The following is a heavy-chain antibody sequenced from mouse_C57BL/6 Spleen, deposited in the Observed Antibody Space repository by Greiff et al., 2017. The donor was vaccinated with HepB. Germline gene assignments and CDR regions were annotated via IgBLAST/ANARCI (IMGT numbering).Heavy chain of an antibody. CDR2: INPSSGYT. J-gene: IGHJ2*01. Sequence: QVQLQQSGAELARPGASVKMSCKASGYTFTSYTMHWVKQRPGQGLEWIGYINPSSGYTKYNQKFKDKATLTADKSSSTAYMQLSSLTSEDSAVYYCARFDTTVVADYWGQGTTLTVSS. V-gene: IGHV1-4*01. CDR3: ARFDTTVVADY. CDR1: GYTFTSYT. D-gene: IGHD1-1*01.